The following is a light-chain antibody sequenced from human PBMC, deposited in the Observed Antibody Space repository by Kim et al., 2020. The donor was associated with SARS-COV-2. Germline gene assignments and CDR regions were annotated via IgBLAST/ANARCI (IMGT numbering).Light chain of an antibody. V-gene: IGKV1-39*01. J-gene: IGKJ1*01. CDR1: QSVSGW. CDR2: KTS. CDR3: QQSYSFPRT. Sequence: DIQMTQSPSSLSASVGDRVTITCRASQSVSGWLNWYQQKPGRAPHLLVYKTSTLQTGVPPRFSGSGSGTDFTLTISSLQPEDFAAYYCQQSYSFPRTFGQGTNVDIK.